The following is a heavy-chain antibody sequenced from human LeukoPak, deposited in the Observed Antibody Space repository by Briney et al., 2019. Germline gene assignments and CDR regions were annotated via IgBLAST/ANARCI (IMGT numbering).Heavy chain of an antibody. D-gene: IGHD3-22*01. V-gene: IGHV3-23*01. CDR3: AKAPYFDSGGYYYFDY. J-gene: IGHJ4*02. CDR2: ISGSGGST. CDR1: GFTFSSYA. Sequence: RAGGSLRLSCAASGFTFSSYAMNWVRQAPGKGLGWVSAISGSGGSTHYADSVKGRFTISRDNSKNTLYLQMNSLRAEDTAVYYCAKAPYFDSGGYYYFDYWGQGALVTVSS.